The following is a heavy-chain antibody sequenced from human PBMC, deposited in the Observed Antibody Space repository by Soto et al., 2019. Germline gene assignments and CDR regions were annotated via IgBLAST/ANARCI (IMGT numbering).Heavy chain of an antibody. Sequence: GAAVKVSCKASGYTFTSYAMHWVRQAPGQRHEWMGWINAGNGNTKYSQKFQGRVTITRDTSASTAYMELSSLRSEDTAVYYCARGELLLCFGQSSPMSVRGQGTTGIGSS. CDR3: ARGELLLCFGQSSPMSV. V-gene: IGHV1-3*01. CDR1: GYTFTSYA. CDR2: INAGNGNT. D-gene: IGHD3-10*01. J-gene: IGHJ6*02.